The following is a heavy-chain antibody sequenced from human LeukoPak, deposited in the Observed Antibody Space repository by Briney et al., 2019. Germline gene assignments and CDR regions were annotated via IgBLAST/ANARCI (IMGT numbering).Heavy chain of an antibody. CDR2: ISAYNGNT. Sequence: ASVTVSCKSSGYTFTSYGISWVRQAPGQGLEWMGWISAYNGNTNYAQKPQGRVTMTTDTSTSTAYMELRSLRSDDTAVYYCARVLSSSWYWFDPWGQGTLVTVSS. CDR1: GYTFTSYG. J-gene: IGHJ5*02. V-gene: IGHV1-18*01. CDR3: ARVLSSSWYWFDP. D-gene: IGHD6-13*01.